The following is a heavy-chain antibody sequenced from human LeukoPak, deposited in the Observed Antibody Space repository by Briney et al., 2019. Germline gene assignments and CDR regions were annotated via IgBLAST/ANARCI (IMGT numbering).Heavy chain of an antibody. J-gene: IGHJ5*02. CDR1: GFTFSSYA. CDR3: ARDSAYGSGYNWFDP. V-gene: IGHV3-30-3*01. Sequence: GALRLSCAASGFTFSSYAMHWVRQAPGKGLEWVAVISYDGSNKYYADSVKGRFTISRDNAKNSLYLQMNSLRAEDTAVYYCARDSAYGSGYNWFDPWGQGTLVTVSS. CDR2: ISYDGSNK. D-gene: IGHD3-10*01.